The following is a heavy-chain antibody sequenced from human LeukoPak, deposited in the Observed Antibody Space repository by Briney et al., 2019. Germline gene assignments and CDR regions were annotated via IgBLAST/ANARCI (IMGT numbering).Heavy chain of an antibody. Sequence: GGSLRLSCAASGFTFSSYGMHWVRQAPGKGLEWVAFIRYDGSNKYYADSVKGRFTISRDNSKNTLYLQMNSLRAEDTAVYYCAKDLPDIVVVPAAIDGIDYWGQGTLVTVSS. J-gene: IGHJ4*02. CDR3: AKDLPDIVVVPAAIDGIDY. CDR1: GFTFSSYG. V-gene: IGHV3-30*02. CDR2: IRYDGSNK. D-gene: IGHD2-2*02.